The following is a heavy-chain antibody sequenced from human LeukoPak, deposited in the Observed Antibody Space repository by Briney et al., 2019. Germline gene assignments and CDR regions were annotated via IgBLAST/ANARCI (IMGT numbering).Heavy chain of an antibody. CDR3: AKVSFNGRNDY. J-gene: IGHJ4*02. Sequence: SETLSLTCTVSGGSISSTFYYWGWIRQPPGKGLEWIGSINYSGSTYYNPSLKSRVTISVDTSKNQFSLKLSSVTAADTAMYYCAKVSFNGRNDYWGQGTLVTVSS. D-gene: IGHD6-6*01. CDR1: GGSISSTFYY. CDR2: INYSGST. V-gene: IGHV4-39*01.